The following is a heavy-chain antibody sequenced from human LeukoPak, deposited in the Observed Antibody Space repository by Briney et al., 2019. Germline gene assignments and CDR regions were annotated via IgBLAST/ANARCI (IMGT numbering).Heavy chain of an antibody. CDR2: MSYDGSNK. D-gene: IGHD1-14*01. CDR1: GFTFSSYA. V-gene: IGHV3-30-3*01. CDR3: ARILGLTLDY. Sequence: GGSLRLSCAASGFTFSSYAMHWVRQAPGKGLEWVAVMSYDGSNKYYADSVKGRFTVSRDNAKNSLYLQMNSLRDEDTAVYYCARILGLTLDYWGQGTLVTVSS. J-gene: IGHJ4*02.